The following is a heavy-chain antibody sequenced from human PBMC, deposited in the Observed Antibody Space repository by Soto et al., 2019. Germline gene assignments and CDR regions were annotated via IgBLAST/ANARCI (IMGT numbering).Heavy chain of an antibody. CDR2: ISGSGGST. Sequence: EVQLLESGGGLVQPGGSLRLSCAASGFTFSSYAMSWVRQAPGKGLEWVSAISGSGGSTYYADSVKGRFTISRDNSKNTMYLPMNSLRAEDTAVYYCAKGSGLRYFDWSLYWYFDLWGRGTLVTVSS. CDR1: GFTFSSYA. CDR3: AKGSGLRYFDWSLYWYFDL. V-gene: IGHV3-23*01. D-gene: IGHD3-9*01. J-gene: IGHJ2*01.